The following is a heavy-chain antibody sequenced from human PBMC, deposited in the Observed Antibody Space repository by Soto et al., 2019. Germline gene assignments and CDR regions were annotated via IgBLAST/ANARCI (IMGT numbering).Heavy chain of an antibody. V-gene: IGHV2-5*02. Sequence: QITLKESGPTLVKPTQTLTLTCTFSGFSLSTSGVGVGWIRQPPGKALEWLALIYWDDDKHYSPSLKSRLTNTKDTSKNQVVLTMTNMDPVDTATYYCARTSGSGTRRWFDPWGQGTLVTVSS. CDR2: IYWDDDK. J-gene: IGHJ5*02. CDR3: ARTSGSGTRRWFDP. CDR1: GFSLSTSGVG. D-gene: IGHD3-10*01.